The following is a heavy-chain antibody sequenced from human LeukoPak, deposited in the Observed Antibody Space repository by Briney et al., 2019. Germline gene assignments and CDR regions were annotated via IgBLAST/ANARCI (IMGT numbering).Heavy chain of an antibody. D-gene: IGHD3-10*01. CDR1: GGSFSSYA. J-gene: IGHJ6*02. CDR3: ARDHGITRVGGPEEFYDKYYGMDV. CDR2: SNPIFGPA. V-gene: IGHV1-69*13. Sequence: GASVKVSCKASGGSFSSYAVTWVRQAPGQGLEWMGGSNPIFGPADYAQKFQGRVTITADDSTTAYMELRSLRSEDTAVYYCARDHGITRVGGPEEFYDKYYGMDVWGQGTTVTVSS.